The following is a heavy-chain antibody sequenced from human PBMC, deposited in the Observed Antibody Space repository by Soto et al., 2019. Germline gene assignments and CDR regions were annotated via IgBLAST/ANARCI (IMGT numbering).Heavy chain of an antibody. J-gene: IGHJ4*02. CDR2: ISYDGSNK. CDR3: ARSGHGDTSNVDY. Sequence: GGSLRLSCAASGFTFSSYAMHWVRQAPGKGLEWVAVISYDGSNKYYADSVKGRFTISRDNSKNTLYLQMNSLRAEDTAVYYCARSGHGDTSNVDYWGQGTLVTVSS. CDR1: GFTFSSYA. D-gene: IGHD5-18*01. V-gene: IGHV3-30-3*01.